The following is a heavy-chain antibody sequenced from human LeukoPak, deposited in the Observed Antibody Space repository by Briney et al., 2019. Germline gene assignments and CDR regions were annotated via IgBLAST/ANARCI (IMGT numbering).Heavy chain of an antibody. CDR2: MFTNGRS. CDR1: GGSISSYS. CDR3: ARDGLYYFDY. Sequence: SETLSLTCTVSGGSISSYSWSWIRQPAGKGLEWIGRMFTNGRSNYNPSLQSRGTVSGDTSKNQFSLKLSSVTAADTAVYYCARDGLYYFDYWGQGTLVTVSS. V-gene: IGHV4-4*07. J-gene: IGHJ4*02.